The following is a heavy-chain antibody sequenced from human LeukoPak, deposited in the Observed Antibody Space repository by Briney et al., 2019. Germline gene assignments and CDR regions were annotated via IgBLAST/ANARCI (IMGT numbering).Heavy chain of an antibody. CDR1: GFTFSTYW. CDR2: IKSDGST. CDR3: ARAPSEIGGYYPEYFRH. Sequence: GGSLRLSCAASGFTFSTYWMHWVRQAPGKGLVWVSLIKSDGSTNYADSVKGRFTISRDNAKNTVSLQMNSLRPEDTGVYYCARAPSEIGGYYPEYFRHWGQGTLVTVSS. D-gene: IGHD3-22*01. J-gene: IGHJ1*01. V-gene: IGHV3-74*01.